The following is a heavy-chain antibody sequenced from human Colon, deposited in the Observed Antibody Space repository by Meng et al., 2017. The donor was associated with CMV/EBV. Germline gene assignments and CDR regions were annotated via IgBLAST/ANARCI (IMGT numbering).Heavy chain of an antibody. Sequence: HLMPSGAEIREPRASVKASCKASGYTFTGYLIHWVRQAPGQGLEWMGWINPYSGHTIYAQKFEVGVTMTRDASITTAYLELSSLKSDDTAVYYCGTFGGDFDYWGQGTLVTVSS. CDR2: INPYSGHT. CDR1: GYTFTGYL. D-gene: IGHD3-3*01. J-gene: IGHJ4*02. CDR3: GTFGGDFDY. V-gene: IGHV1-2*02.